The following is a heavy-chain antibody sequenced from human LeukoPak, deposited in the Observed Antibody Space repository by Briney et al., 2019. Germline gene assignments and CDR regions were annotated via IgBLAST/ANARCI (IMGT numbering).Heavy chain of an antibody. Sequence: PSETLSLTCTGSGGSISSGSYYWSWIRQPAGKGLEWIGRIYTRVSTNYNPSLKRRVTISVDTSKNQFSLKLSSVTAADTAVYYCARGGREFDYWGQGTLVTVSS. CDR1: GGSISSGSYY. D-gene: IGHD3-16*01. CDR3: ARGGREFDY. V-gene: IGHV4-61*02. J-gene: IGHJ4*02. CDR2: IYTRVST.